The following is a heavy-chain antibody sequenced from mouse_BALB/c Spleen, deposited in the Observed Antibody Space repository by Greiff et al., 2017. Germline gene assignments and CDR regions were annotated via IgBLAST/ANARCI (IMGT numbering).Heavy chain of an antibody. CDR3: ARAYYYGSSYFDY. J-gene: IGHJ2*01. D-gene: IGHD1-1*01. CDR1: GFTFSSYA. CDR2: ISSGGSYT. Sequence: EVKLLESGGGLVKPGGSLKLSCAASGFTFSSYAMSWVRQSPEKRLEWVAEISSGGSYTYYPDTVTGRFTISRDNAKNTLYLEMSSLRSEDTAMYYCARAYYYGSSYFDYWGQGTTLTVSS. V-gene: IGHV5-9-4*01.